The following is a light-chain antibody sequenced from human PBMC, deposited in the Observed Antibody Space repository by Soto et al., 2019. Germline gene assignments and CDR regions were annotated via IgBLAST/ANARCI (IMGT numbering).Light chain of an antibody. J-gene: IGKJ4*01. V-gene: IGKV3-20*01. CDR3: QQYGDWPLT. Sequence: IVLTHSPGTLSLSPGERATLSFRSSQSVSSSYLAWYQQKPGQAPRLLIYGASSRATGIPDRFSGSGSGTEFTLTISSLQSEDFAVYYCQQYGDWPLTFGGGTKVDIK. CDR1: QSVSSSY. CDR2: GAS.